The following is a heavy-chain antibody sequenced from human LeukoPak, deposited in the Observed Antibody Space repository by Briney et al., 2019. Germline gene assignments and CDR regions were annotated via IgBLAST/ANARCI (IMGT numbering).Heavy chain of an antibody. CDR2: IIPIFGTA. D-gene: IGHD3-3*01. CDR3: ATPEEPFGVVIISAYYYYGMDV. CDR1: GGTFSSYA. J-gene: IGHJ6*02. Sequence: ASVKVSCKASGGTFSSYAISWVRQAPGQGLEWMGGIIPIFGTANYAQKFQGRVTITADESTSTAYMELSSLRSEDTAVYYCATPEEPFGVVIISAYYYYGMDVWGQGTTVTVSS. V-gene: IGHV1-69*13.